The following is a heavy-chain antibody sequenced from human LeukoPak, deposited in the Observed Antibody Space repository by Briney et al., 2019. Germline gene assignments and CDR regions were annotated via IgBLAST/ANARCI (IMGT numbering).Heavy chain of an antibody. CDR3: ARARFRIAAAGFYGWFDP. V-gene: IGHV3-30-3*01. Sequence: PGGSLRLSCAASGFTFSSYAMHWVRQAPGKGLEWVAVISYDGSNKYYADSVKGRFTISRDNSKNTLYLQMNSLRAEDTAVYYCARARFRIAAAGFYGWFDPWGQGTLVTVSS. CDR2: ISYDGSNK. CDR1: GFTFSSYA. J-gene: IGHJ5*02. D-gene: IGHD6-13*01.